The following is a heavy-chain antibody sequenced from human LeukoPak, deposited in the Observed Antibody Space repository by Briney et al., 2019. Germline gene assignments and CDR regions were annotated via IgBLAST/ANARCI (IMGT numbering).Heavy chain of an antibody. V-gene: IGHV3-53*01. J-gene: IGHJ3*02. CDR1: GLTASSNY. CDR2: IYSGGST. CDR3: ARDRGAFDI. Sequence: GGSLRLSCAASGLTASSNYMSLIRQAPGKGLEWVSVIYSGGSTYYADSVKGRFTISRDNSKNTLYLQMNGLRAEDTAVYDYARDRGAFDIWGQGTMVTVSS.